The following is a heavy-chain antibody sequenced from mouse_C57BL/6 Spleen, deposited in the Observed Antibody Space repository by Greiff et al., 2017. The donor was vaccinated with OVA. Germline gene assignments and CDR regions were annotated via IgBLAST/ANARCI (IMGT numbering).Heavy chain of an antibody. J-gene: IGHJ4*01. CDR3: ARRDHGHDGGYYAMDY. D-gene: IGHD2-2*01. CDR2: IHPNSGSP. V-gene: IGHV1-64*01. Sequence: QVHVKQPGAELVKPGASVKLSCKASGYTFTSYWMHWVKQRPGQGLEWIGMIHPNSGSPNYNEKLKSKATLTVDKSSSTAYMQLSSLTSEDSAVYYCARRDHGHDGGYYAMDYWGQGTSVTVSS. CDR1: GYTFTSYW.